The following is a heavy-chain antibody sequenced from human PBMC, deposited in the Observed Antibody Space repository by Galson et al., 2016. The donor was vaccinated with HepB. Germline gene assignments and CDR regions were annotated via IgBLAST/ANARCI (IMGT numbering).Heavy chain of an antibody. CDR1: GITFSNYV. D-gene: IGHD6-6*01. V-gene: IGHV3-23*01. CDR3: AKDPHKYSSSSDRYFDY. Sequence: SLRLSCAASGITFSNYVMSWVRRAPGKGLEWVSDISGSGEVTYYVDSVRGRFTISRDNSRNTLYLQMNSLRAEDTAVYYCAKDPHKYSSSSDRYFDYWGKGTLVTVSS. CDR2: ISGSGEVT. J-gene: IGHJ4*02.